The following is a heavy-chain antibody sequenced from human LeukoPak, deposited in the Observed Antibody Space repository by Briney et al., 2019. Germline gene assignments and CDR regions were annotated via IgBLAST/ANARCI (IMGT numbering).Heavy chain of an antibody. Sequence: AASVKVSCKASGYTFTGYYMHWVRQAPGQGLEWMGWINPNSGGTNYAQKFQGRVTMTRDTSISTAYMELSRLRSDDTAVYYCARVLEWFQYYFDYWGQGTLVTVSS. CDR1: GYTFTGYY. CDR3: ARVLEWFQYYFDY. CDR2: INPNSGGT. D-gene: IGHD3-3*01. V-gene: IGHV1-2*02. J-gene: IGHJ4*02.